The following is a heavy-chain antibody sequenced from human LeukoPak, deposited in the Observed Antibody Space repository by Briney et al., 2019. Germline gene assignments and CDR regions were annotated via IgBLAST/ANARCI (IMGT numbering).Heavy chain of an antibody. D-gene: IGHD6-6*01. CDR3: ARDLIAYSSSP. V-gene: IGHV3-7*01. CDR1: GFTFSSYW. J-gene: IGHJ5*02. Sequence: GGSLRLPCAASGFTFSSYWMSWVRQAPGKGLEWVANIKQDGSEKYYVDSVKGRFTISRDNAKNSLYLQMNSLRAEDTAVYYCARDLIAYSSSPWGQGTLVTVSS. CDR2: IKQDGSEK.